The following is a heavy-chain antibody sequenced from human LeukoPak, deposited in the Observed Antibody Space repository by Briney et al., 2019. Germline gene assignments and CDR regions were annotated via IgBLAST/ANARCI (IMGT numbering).Heavy chain of an antibody. CDR2: INGGSSPI. CDR1: GFSISRDS. J-gene: IGHJ1*01. CDR3: ARGRRWATVITGGEGAEYFQH. Sequence: GGSLRLSCTASGFSISRDSMNWVRQAPGKGLEWVSYINGGSSPIYYADSVRGRFTISRDNAKNSLYLQMNSLRAEDTAVYYCARGRRWATVITGGEGAEYFQHWGQGTLVTVSS. D-gene: IGHD4-17*01. V-gene: IGHV3-48*01.